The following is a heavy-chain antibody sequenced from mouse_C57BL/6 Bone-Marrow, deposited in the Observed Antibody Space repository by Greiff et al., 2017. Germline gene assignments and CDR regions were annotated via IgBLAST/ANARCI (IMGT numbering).Heavy chain of an antibody. CDR3: ARHGIYYDYLVYAMDY. J-gene: IGHJ4*01. Sequence: EVKLMESGGDLVKPGGSLKLSCAASGFTFSSYGMSWVRQTPDKRLAWVATISSGGSYTYYPDSVKGRFTISRDNAKNTLYLQMSSLKSEDTAMYYCARHGIYYDYLVYAMDYWGQGTSVTVSS. CDR2: ISSGGSYT. CDR1: GFTFSSYG. V-gene: IGHV5-6*01. D-gene: IGHD2-4*01.